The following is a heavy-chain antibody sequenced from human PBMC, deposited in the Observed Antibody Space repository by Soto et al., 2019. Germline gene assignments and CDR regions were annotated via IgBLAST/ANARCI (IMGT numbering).Heavy chain of an antibody. V-gene: IGHV1-24*01. CDR1: GNTLSGLP. Sequence: ASVKVSCKVSGNTLSGLPMHGVRQAPGKGLEWMGSLDYEEGERNFAHRFQGRVTVTEDTSTDTAYMDLSSLKSQDPAVYYCAAGVTTFDYWGQGPLVTVSS. D-gene: IGHD4-17*01. CDR3: AAGVTTFDY. CDR2: LDYEEGER. J-gene: IGHJ4*02.